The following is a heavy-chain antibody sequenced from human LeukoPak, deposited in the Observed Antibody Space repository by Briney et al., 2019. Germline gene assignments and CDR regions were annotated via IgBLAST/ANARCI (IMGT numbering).Heavy chain of an antibody. CDR1: GGTFSSYA. V-gene: IGHV1-69*01. Sequence: SVKVSCKASGGTFSSYAISWVRQAPGQGLEWMGGIIPIFGTANYAQTFQDRVTITADESTSTAYMELSSLRSEDTAVYYCARGAPSGWYIFQHWGQGTLVTVSS. D-gene: IGHD6-19*01. CDR3: ARGAPSGWYIFQH. CDR2: IIPIFGTA. J-gene: IGHJ1*01.